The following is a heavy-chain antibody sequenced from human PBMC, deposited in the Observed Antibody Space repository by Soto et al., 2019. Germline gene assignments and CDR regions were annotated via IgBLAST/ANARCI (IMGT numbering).Heavy chain of an antibody. CDR1: GYTFITYT. V-gene: IGHV1-3*01. CDR2: INARNGNT. CDR3: ARCLLVGGRYPYYFDY. Sequence: GPVKGSCKASGYTFITYTMHWVREAPGQRLEWMGWINARNGNTKYSQKFQGRVSITRDTSASTAYMELSSLRSEDTAVYYCARCLLVGGRYPYYFDYWGQGTLVTVSS. J-gene: IGHJ4*02. D-gene: IGHD6-19*01.